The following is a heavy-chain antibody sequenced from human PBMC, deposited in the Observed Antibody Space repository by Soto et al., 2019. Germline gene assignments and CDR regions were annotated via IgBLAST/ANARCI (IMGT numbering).Heavy chain of an antibody. J-gene: IGHJ6*02. CDR1: GGTFSSYA. CDR2: VIPIFGTA. Sequence: SVKVSCKASGGTFSSYAISWVRQAPGQGLEWMGGVIPIFGTANYAQKFQGRVTITADESTSTAYMELSSLRSEDTAVYYCARDSITMVRGVIFPYYGMDVWGQGTTVTVSS. V-gene: IGHV1-69*13. CDR3: ARDSITMVRGVIFPYYGMDV. D-gene: IGHD3-10*01.